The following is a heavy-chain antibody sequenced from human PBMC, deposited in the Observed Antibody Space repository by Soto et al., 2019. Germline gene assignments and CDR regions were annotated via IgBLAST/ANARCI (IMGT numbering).Heavy chain of an antibody. Sequence: EVQLVESGGGLVKPGGSLRLSCAASGFTFSSYSMNWVRQAPGKGLEWVSSISSSSSYIYYADSVKGRFTISRDNAKNSLYLQMNSLRAEDMAVYYCARDRPGASSGYYYGVSWCSVWGQGTLVTVSS. J-gene: IGHJ4*02. D-gene: IGHD3-22*01. CDR1: GFTFSSYS. CDR3: ARDRPGASSGYYYGVSWCSV. CDR2: ISSSSSYI. V-gene: IGHV3-21*01.